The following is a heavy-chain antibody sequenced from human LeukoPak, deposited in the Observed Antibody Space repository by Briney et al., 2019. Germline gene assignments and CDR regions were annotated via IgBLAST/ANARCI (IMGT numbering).Heavy chain of an antibody. CDR1: GFTFSSYA. Sequence: GGSLRLSCAASGFTFSSYAMSWVRQVPGKGLEWVSIISGSGVSTYADSVKGRFTISRDNSKNALYLQMNSLRAEDTAVYYCAKGRLERRQGFDFWGQGNLVTVSS. D-gene: IGHD1-1*01. J-gene: IGHJ4*02. V-gene: IGHV3-23*01. CDR3: AKGRLERRQGFDF. CDR2: ISGSGVST.